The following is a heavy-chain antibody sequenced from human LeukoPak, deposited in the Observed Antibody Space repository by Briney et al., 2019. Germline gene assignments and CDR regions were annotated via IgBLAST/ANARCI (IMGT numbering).Heavy chain of an antibody. J-gene: IGHJ4*02. CDR1: GYTFTSNY. Sequence: ATVKVSCKASGYTFTSNYIHWVRQAPGQGLEWMGMIYPRDGSTRYAQKFQGRVTVTRDTSTSTVHMELSGLRSEDTAVYYCARDQEGFDYWGQGTLVTVSS. V-gene: IGHV1-46*01. CDR3: ARDQEGFDY. CDR2: IYPRDGST.